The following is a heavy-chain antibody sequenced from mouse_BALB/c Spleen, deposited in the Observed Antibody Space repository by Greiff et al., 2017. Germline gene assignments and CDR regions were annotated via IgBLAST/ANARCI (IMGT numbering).Heavy chain of an antibody. J-gene: IGHJ2*01. V-gene: IGHV2-6-7*01. D-gene: IGHD1-1*01. Sequence: VQLQESGPGLVAPSQSLSITCTVSGFSLTGYGVNWVRQPPGKGLEWLGMILGDGSTDYNSALKSRLSISKDNSKSQVFLKMNSLQTDDTARYYCARVFYYGSSYFDYWGQGTTLTVSS. CDR3: ARVFYYGSSYFDY. CDR2: ILGDGST. CDR1: GFSLTGYG.